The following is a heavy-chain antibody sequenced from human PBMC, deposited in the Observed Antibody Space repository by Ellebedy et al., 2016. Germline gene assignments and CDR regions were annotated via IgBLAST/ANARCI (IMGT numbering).Heavy chain of an antibody. J-gene: IGHJ4*02. Sequence: GGSLRLSCAASGFTFSSYSMNWVRQAPGKGLEWVSYISSSSSTIYYADSVKGRFTISRDNAKNSLYLQMNSLRAEDTALYYCAKDIGSSSWYYFDYWGQGTLVTVSS. CDR3: AKDIGSSSWYYFDY. V-gene: IGHV3-48*04. CDR1: GFTFSSYS. D-gene: IGHD6-13*01. CDR2: ISSSSSTI.